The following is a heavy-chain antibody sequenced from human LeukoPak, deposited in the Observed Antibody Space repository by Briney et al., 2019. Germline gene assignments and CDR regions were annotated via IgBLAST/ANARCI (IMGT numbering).Heavy chain of an antibody. Sequence: GGSLRLSCAASGSTFSNYAMSWVRQAPGKGLEWVANIKQDGSEKYYVDSVKGRFTISRDNAKNSLYLQMNSLRAEDTAVYYCARDLSPYYYDSSGYYHIYYFDYWGQGTLVTVSS. V-gene: IGHV3-7*01. D-gene: IGHD3-22*01. CDR3: ARDLSPYYYDSSGYYHIYYFDY. CDR2: IKQDGSEK. J-gene: IGHJ4*02. CDR1: GSTFSNYA.